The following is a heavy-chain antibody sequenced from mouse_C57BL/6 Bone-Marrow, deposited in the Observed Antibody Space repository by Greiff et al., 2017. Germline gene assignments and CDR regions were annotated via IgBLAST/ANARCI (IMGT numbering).Heavy chain of an antibody. CDR3: ASPHYYGSSYVHCDV. CDR2: IYPRSGNT. D-gene: IGHD1-1*01. Sequence: QVQLQQSGAELARPGASVKLSCKASGYTFTSYGISWVKQRTGQGLEWIGEIYPRSGNTYYNEKFKGKATLTADKSSSTAYMELRSLTSEDSAVYFCASPHYYGSSYVHCDVWGTGTTVTVSS. V-gene: IGHV1-81*01. J-gene: IGHJ1*03. CDR1: GYTFTSYG.